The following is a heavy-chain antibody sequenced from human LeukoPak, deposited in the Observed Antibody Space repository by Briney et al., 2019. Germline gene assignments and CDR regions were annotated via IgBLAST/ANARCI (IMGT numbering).Heavy chain of an antibody. V-gene: IGHV3-53*01. CDR1: GFTVSSNY. D-gene: IGHD5-24*01. J-gene: IGHJ3*02. CDR3: ARGGQWPRREHAFGI. CDR2: IYSGGST. Sequence: PGGSLRLSCAASGFTVSSNYMSWVRQAPGKGLEWVSVIYSGGSTYYADSVKGRFTISRDNSKNTLYLQMNSLRAEDTAVYYCARGGQWPRREHAFGIWGQGTMVTVSS.